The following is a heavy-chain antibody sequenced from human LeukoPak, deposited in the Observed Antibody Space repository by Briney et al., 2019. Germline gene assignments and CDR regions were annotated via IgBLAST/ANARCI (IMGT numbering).Heavy chain of an antibody. CDR1: GFTFSSYA. CDR3: ARDTTTDYYYGMDV. CDR2: ISYDGSNK. Sequence: PGRSLRLSCAASGFTFSSYAMHRVRLAPGKGLEWAAVISYDGSNKYYADSVKGRFTISRDNSKNTLYLQMNSLRAEDTAVYYCARDTTTDYYYGMDVWGQGTTVTVSS. J-gene: IGHJ6*02. V-gene: IGHV3-30-3*01. D-gene: IGHD1-1*01.